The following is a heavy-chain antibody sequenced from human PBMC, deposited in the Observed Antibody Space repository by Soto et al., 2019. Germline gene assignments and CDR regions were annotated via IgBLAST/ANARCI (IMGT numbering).Heavy chain of an antibody. CDR2: INTSGCNS. D-gene: IGHD2-21*01. CDR1: GFIFTDWF. V-gene: IGHV1-46*03. J-gene: IGHJ1*01. CDR3: AKEGAIPGEVDA. Sequence: HLAQSGPEVKRPGASVKISCKASGFIFTDWFMHWVRQAPGQGPEWMGIINTSGCNSIYSQKFQDRVTMTRDTSTSTLYVELSSLTSADTAVYYCAKEGAIPGEVDAWGQGTLVTVSS.